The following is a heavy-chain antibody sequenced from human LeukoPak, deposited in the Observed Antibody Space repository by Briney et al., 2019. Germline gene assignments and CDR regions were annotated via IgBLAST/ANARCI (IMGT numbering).Heavy chain of an antibody. V-gene: IGHV3-7*05. D-gene: IGHD5-24*01. CDR2: TNQDGSEK. J-gene: IGHJ4*02. CDR3: ARMAGGLWDY. Sequence: GGSLRLSCAASGFTFSSYWMSWVRQAPGKGLEWLANTNQDGSEKYYVDSVKGRFTISRDNAKNSLFLQMNSLRAEDTAVYYCARMAGGLWDYWGQGNLVAVAS. CDR1: GFTFSSYW.